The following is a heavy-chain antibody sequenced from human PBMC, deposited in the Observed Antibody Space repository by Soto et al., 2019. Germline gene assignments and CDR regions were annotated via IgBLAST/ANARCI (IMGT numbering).Heavy chain of an antibody. V-gene: IGHV3-30-3*01. D-gene: IGHD6-13*01. CDR1: GFTFSSYA. CDR3: AREKAAAGPTFVY. J-gene: IGHJ4*02. Sequence: QVQLVESGGGVVQPGRSLRLSCAASGFTFSSYAMHWVRQAPGKGLEWVAVISYDGSNKYYADSVKGRFTISRDNSKNTLYLQMNSLRAEDTAVYYCAREKAAAGPTFVYWGQGTLVTVSS. CDR2: ISYDGSNK.